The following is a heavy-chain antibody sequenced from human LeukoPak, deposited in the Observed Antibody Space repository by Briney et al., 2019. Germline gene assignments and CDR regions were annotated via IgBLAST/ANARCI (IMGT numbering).Heavy chain of an antibody. V-gene: IGHV4-38-2*01. CDR3: ARTVTVTPNDAFDI. J-gene: IGHJ3*02. CDR2: LYHSGST. Sequence: PSETLSLTCAVSGYSIGSGHYWGWIRQPPGKGLEWIGSLYHSGSTYYNPSLESRVTISVDKSKNQFSLRLTSVTAADTAIYYCARTVTVTPNDAFDIWGQGTMVTASS. CDR1: GYSIGSGHY. D-gene: IGHD4-17*01.